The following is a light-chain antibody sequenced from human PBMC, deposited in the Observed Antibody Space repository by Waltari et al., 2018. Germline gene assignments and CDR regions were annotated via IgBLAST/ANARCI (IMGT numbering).Light chain of an antibody. CDR1: QTVAKY. Sequence: EIVLTQSPGSLSLSQGERATLSCKASQTVAKYLAWYQQKPGQAPRLLIYHASIRATGIPDRFSGSGYGTDFSRTISRLEPEDFAVYFCQKYVNLPATFGQGTTVEV. CDR2: HAS. J-gene: IGKJ1*01. CDR3: QKYVNLPAT. V-gene: IGKV3-20*01.